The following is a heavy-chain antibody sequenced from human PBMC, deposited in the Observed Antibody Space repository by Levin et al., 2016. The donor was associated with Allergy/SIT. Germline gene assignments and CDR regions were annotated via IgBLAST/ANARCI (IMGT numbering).Heavy chain of an antibody. J-gene: IGHJ4*02. D-gene: IGHD6-19*01. CDR3: AKVGSGWLPYYFDY. V-gene: IGHV3-23*01. CDR2: ISGSGGST. Sequence: WIRQPPGKGLEWVSAISGSGGSTYYADSVKGRFTISRDNSKNTLYLQMNSLRAEDTAVYYCAKVGSGWLPYYFDYWGQGTLVTVSS.